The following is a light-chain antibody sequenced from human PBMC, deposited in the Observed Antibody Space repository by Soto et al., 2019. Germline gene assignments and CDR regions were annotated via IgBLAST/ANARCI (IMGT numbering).Light chain of an antibody. J-gene: IGKJ2*01. Sequence: EIVLTQSPATLSLSPGESATLSCRASQSVSSYLAWYQQNPGQAPRLLIYDASNRATGIPARFSGSGSGTDFTLTISSLEPEDFAVYDCQQRSNWPPYTFGQGTKLEIK. CDR2: DAS. V-gene: IGKV3-11*01. CDR1: QSVSSY. CDR3: QQRSNWPPYT.